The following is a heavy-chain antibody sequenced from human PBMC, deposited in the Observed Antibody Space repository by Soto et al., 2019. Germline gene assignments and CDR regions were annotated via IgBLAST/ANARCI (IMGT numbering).Heavy chain of an antibody. D-gene: IGHD3-16*01. CDR2: IYSGGST. Sequence: EVQLVESGGDLVQPGGSLRLSCAASGFTVSSNYMSWVRQAPGKGLEWVSIIYSGGSTYYADSVKGRFTISRRTSENTLYLQMNSLRAEDTAVYYCARGILGEIAEYFQNWGQGTLVTVSS. CDR1: GFTVSSNY. V-gene: IGHV3-53*04. J-gene: IGHJ1*01. CDR3: ARGILGEIAEYFQN.